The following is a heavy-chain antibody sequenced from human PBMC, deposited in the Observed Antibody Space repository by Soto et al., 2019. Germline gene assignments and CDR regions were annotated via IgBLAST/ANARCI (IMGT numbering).Heavy chain of an antibody. CDR2: ISYSGST. CDR3: ARSWSYSFDY. D-gene: IGHD3-10*01. V-gene: IGHV4-59*01. J-gene: IGHJ4*02. Sequence: SETLSLTCTVSGGSISGYYWSWIRQPPGKGLECIGYISYSGSTNYNPSLKSRVTISVDTSKNQFSLKLSSVTAADTAVYFCARSWSYSFDYWGPGTLVTVSS. CDR1: GGSISGYY.